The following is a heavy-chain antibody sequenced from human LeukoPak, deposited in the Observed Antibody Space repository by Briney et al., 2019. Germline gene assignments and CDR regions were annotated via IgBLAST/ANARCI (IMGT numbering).Heavy chain of an antibody. CDR2: IYYSGST. CDR3: ARIQVRGSLDY. CDR1: GGSISSGGYY. D-gene: IGHD1-26*01. Sequence: PSETLSLTCTVSGGSISSGGYYWSWIRQHPGKGLEWIGYIYYSGSTNYNPSLKSRVTISVDTSKNQFSLKLSSVTAADTAVYYCARIQVRGSLDYWGQGTLVTVSS. J-gene: IGHJ4*02. V-gene: IGHV4-61*08.